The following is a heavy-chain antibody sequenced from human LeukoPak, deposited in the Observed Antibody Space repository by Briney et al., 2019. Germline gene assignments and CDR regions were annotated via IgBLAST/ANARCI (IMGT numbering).Heavy chain of an antibody. CDR3: AKDSVVVAGLVSYFDY. J-gene: IGHJ4*02. V-gene: IGHV3-23*01. D-gene: IGHD6-19*01. CDR1: GFTFSSYG. Sequence: GGSLRLSCAASGFTFSSYGMSWVRQAPGKGLEWVSAISGSGDNTFYTDSVKGRFTISRDNSKNTLYLQMKSLRAEDTAVYFCAKDSVVVAGLVSYFDYWGQGTLVTVSS. CDR2: ISGSGDNT.